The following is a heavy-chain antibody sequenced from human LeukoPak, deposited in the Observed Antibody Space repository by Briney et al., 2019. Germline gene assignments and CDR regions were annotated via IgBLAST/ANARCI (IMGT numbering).Heavy chain of an antibody. J-gene: IGHJ5*02. V-gene: IGHV4-59*01. Sequence: SETLSLTCTVSGGSISSYYWSWIRQPPGKGLEWIGYIYYSGSTNYNPSLKSRVTISVDTSKNQFSLKLSSVTAADTAVYYCARPMVRGVIGGPFDPWGQGTLVTVSS. CDR3: ARPMVRGVIGGPFDP. D-gene: IGHD3-10*01. CDR1: GGSISSYY. CDR2: IYYSGST.